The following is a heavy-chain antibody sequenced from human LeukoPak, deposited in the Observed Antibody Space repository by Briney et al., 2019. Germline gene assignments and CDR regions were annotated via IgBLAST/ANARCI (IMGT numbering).Heavy chain of an antibody. Sequence: ASLKVSCKASGYIFTAHGISWVRQAPGQGLEWMGWISAYDGNTNYAQNLQGRVTMTTDTSTSTAYMELRSLRSDDTAVYYCARGTTSYYYDSNGYYYFDYWGQGTLVTVSS. J-gene: IGHJ4*02. CDR3: ARGTTSYYYDSNGYYYFDY. CDR1: GYIFTAHG. V-gene: IGHV1-18*01. CDR2: ISAYDGNT. D-gene: IGHD3-22*01.